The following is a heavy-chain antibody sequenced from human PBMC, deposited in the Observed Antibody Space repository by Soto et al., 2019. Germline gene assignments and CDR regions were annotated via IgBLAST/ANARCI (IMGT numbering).Heavy chain of an antibody. J-gene: IGHJ6*02. V-gene: IGHV5-51*01. CDR3: ARQSGMDV. CDR1: GYNFNRYW. CDR2: IWPGDSET. Sequence: PXESLKISLKGSGYNFNRYWIGLVRQMPGKGLEWMGIIWPGDSETRYSPSFQGQVIISVDKSINTVHLQWSSLKASDTAIYYCARQSGMDVWGQGTTVTVSS.